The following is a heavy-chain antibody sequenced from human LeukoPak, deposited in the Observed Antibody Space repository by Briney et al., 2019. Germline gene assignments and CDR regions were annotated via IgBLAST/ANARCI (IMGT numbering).Heavy chain of an antibody. J-gene: IGHJ4*02. CDR3: ARDIYGGNWPNDY. CDR2: IKQDGSEK. D-gene: IGHD4-23*01. Sequence: GGSLRLSCAASGFTFSSYWMSWVRQAPGKGLEWVANIKQDGSEKYYVDSVKGRFTISRDNAKNSLYLQMNSLRAEDTAVYYCARDIYGGNWPNDYWGQGTLVTVSS. CDR1: GFTFSSYW. V-gene: IGHV3-7*01.